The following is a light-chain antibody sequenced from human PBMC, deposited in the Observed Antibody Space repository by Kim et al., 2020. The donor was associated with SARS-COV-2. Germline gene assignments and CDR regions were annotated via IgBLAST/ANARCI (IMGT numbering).Light chain of an antibody. CDR1: KVGEKY. V-gene: IGLV3-1*01. CDR3: QAWDSSTYV. Sequence: VSPGKTASITCSGEKVGEKYACWYQQKPGQSPVLVIYQDSKRPSGIPERFSGSNSGNTATLTISGTQAMDEAAYYCQAWDSSTYVFGTGTKVTVL. CDR2: QDS. J-gene: IGLJ1*01.